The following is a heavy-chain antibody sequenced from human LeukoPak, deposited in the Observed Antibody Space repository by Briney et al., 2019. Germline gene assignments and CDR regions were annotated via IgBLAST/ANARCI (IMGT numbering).Heavy chain of an antibody. CDR3: ARGSALDF. Sequence: SQTLSLTCVISGDTVSSNSAAWNWIRQSPSRGLEWLGRTYYRSKWYYDYAVSVKSRITISPDTSKNQFSLQLNSVTADDTAVYYCARGSALDFWGQGTMVTVSS. CDR1: GDTVSSNSAA. J-gene: IGHJ3*01. V-gene: IGHV6-1*01. CDR2: TYYRSKWYY.